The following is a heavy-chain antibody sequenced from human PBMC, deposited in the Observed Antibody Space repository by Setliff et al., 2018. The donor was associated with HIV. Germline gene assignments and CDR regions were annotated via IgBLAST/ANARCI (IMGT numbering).Heavy chain of an antibody. D-gene: IGHD6-6*01. CDR2: VHYSGNT. CDR3: ARVRGYSSSSRDFYYHNMEV. Sequence: SETLSLTCTLFGGSINTVTYYWAWIRQPPGKGLEWIGNVHYSGNTYYTSSLQSRVIISADTSKSQFYLRLSSVTAADTGVYYCARVRGYSSSSRDFYYHNMEVWGKGTTVTVSS. J-gene: IGHJ6*03. V-gene: IGHV4-39*02. CDR1: GGSINTVTYY.